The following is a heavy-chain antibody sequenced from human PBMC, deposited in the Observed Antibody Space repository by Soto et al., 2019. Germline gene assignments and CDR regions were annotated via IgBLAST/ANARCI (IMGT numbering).Heavy chain of an antibody. CDR1: GFTFSDYA. CDR3: AKDKVDHNSVWDPFDI. Sequence: EEQLLESGGGLVQPGGSLRLSCAASGFTFSDYAMSWVRQAPGKGLEWVSALGGSNSDTHYAASVEGRFTVSRDNSKSTLFLQMNSLRVEDTAIYYCAKDKVDHNSVWDPFDIWGQGTLVTVSS. D-gene: IGHD2-15*01. CDR2: LGGSNSDT. J-gene: IGHJ3*02. V-gene: IGHV3-23*01.